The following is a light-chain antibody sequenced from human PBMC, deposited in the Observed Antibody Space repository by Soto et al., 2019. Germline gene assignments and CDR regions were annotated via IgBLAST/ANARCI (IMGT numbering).Light chain of an antibody. V-gene: IGKV3-20*01. J-gene: IGKJ2*01. CDR3: QQYSDAPHT. Sequence: EIVLTQSPGTLSLSPGETAALSCRASRSLIDNHLAWYQQRPGQAPRLLIYGSSSRAAGIPDRFRGSGTGTDFTLTIRRLEPEDFGVYYCQQYSDAPHTFGLGTKVDIK. CDR1: RSLIDNH. CDR2: GSS.